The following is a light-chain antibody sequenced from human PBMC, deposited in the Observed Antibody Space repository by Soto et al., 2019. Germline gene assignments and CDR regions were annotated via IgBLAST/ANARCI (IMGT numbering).Light chain of an antibody. CDR2: GNT. J-gene: IGLJ3*02. CDR3: AAWDDTLNGQV. CDR1: SSNIGADFG. V-gene: IGLV1-40*01. Sequence: QSVLTQPPSVSGAPGQRVTISCTGNSSNIGADFGVHWYQQLPGTGPKVLIYGNTNRPSGVPDRFSGSKSGTSVSLAISGLRSEDEATYYCAAWDDTLNGQVFGGGTKLTVL.